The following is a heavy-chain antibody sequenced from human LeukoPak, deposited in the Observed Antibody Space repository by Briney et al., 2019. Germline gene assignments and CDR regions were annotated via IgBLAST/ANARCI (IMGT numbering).Heavy chain of an antibody. CDR3: ARTRATVTTGPDY. D-gene: IGHD4-17*01. Sequence: RGESLKISCKGSGYSFTSYWIGWVRQMPGKGLEWMGIIYPGDSDTRYSPSFQGQVTISVDKSISTAYLQWNSLKASDTATYFCARTRATVTTGPDYWGQGTLVTVSS. V-gene: IGHV5-51*01. J-gene: IGHJ4*02. CDR1: GYSFTSYW. CDR2: IYPGDSDT.